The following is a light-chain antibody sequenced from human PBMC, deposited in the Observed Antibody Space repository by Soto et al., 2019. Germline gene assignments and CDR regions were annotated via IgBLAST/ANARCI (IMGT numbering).Light chain of an antibody. CDR3: QQRTSWPPWT. CDR2: DAS. Sequence: EILLTQSPATLSLSPGERATLSCRASQSVGTNLAWYPQKPDQAPRLLIYDASNRATGIPARFSGSGSGTDFTLTISSLEPEDFAVYYCQQRTSWPPWTFGQETKVEIK. V-gene: IGKV3-11*01. CDR1: QSVGTN. J-gene: IGKJ1*01.